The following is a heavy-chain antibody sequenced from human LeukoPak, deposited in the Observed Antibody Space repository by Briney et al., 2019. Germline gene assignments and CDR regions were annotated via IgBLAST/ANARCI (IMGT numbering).Heavy chain of an antibody. D-gene: IGHD6-13*01. Sequence: PSETLSLTCAVYGGSFSGYYWSWIRQPPGKGLEWIGEINHSGSTNYNPSLKSRVTISVDTSKNQFSLKLSSVTAADTAVYYCARHSGRSWSLPSSFDYWGQGTLVTVSS. V-gene: IGHV4-34*01. CDR1: GGSFSGYY. CDR2: INHSGST. CDR3: ARHSGRSWSLPSSFDY. J-gene: IGHJ4*02.